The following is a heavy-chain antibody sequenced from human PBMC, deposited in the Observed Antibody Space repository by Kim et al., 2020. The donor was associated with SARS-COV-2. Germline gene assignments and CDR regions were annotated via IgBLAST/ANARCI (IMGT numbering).Heavy chain of an antibody. CDR2: INNVGSAT. D-gene: IGHD3-3*01. Sequence: GGSLRLSCAASGFTFGSFWMHWVRQAPGTGLMWVSRINNVGSATIYADSVKGRFTISRDNAKSTLYLQMNSLRVEDTAVYYCVRGSGNYGCGMGVWGQGTTVTVSS. CDR3: VRGSGNYGCGMGV. J-gene: IGHJ6*02. CDR1: GFTFGSFW. V-gene: IGHV3-74*01.